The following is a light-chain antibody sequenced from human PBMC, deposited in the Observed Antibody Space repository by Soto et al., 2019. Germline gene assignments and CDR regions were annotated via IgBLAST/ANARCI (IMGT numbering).Light chain of an antibody. CDR3: HRRKCWPRT. Sequence: EIVLTQSPATLSSSPGERATLSCRASQTVSSRLAWYQHKPGQAPRLLIYDTSKRATGIPARFSGSGSGTDFTLTISSLDAEDVAFYCQHRRKCWPRTFGQGTKVDIK. CDR1: QTVSSR. CDR2: DTS. J-gene: IGKJ1*01. V-gene: IGKV3-11*01.